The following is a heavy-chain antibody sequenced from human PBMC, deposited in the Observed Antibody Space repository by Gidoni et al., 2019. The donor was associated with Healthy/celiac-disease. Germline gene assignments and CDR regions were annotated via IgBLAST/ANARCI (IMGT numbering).Heavy chain of an antibody. CDR2: ISYDGSNK. Sequence: QVQLVESGGGVVQPGRSLRLSCAASVFTFSSYGMHWVRQAPGKGLEWVAVISYDGSNKYYADSVKGRFTISRDNSKNTLYLQMNSLRAEDTAVYYCAKDGDYYDSSGYLDYWGQGTLVTVSS. CDR3: AKDGDYYDSSGYLDY. V-gene: IGHV3-30*18. D-gene: IGHD3-22*01. J-gene: IGHJ4*02. CDR1: VFTFSSYG.